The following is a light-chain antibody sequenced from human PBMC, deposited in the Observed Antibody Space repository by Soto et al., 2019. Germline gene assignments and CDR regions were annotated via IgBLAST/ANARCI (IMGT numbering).Light chain of an antibody. CDR1: QSISSW. J-gene: IGKJ2*01. V-gene: IGKV1-5*03. CDR2: KAS. Sequence: DIQMTQSPSTLSASVGDRVTITCRASQSISSWLAWYQQKPGKAPKLLIYKASSLESGVPSRFSGSGSGTEFTLTLRSLQPDDFATYYCQQYNSYSPSTFGQGTKLEIK. CDR3: QQYNSYSPST.